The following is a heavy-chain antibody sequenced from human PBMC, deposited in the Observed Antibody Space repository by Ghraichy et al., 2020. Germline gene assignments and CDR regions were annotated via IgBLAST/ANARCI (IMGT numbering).Heavy chain of an antibody. CDR2: ISWNSGSI. Sequence: GGSLRLSCAASGFTFDDYAMHWVRQAPGKSLEWVSGISWNSGSIGYADSVKGRFTISRDNAKNSLYLQMNSLRAEDTALYYCAKATPVAGVVGDFDYWGQGTLVTVSS. CDR1: GFTFDDYA. J-gene: IGHJ4*02. D-gene: IGHD6-19*01. V-gene: IGHV3-9*01. CDR3: AKATPVAGVVGDFDY.